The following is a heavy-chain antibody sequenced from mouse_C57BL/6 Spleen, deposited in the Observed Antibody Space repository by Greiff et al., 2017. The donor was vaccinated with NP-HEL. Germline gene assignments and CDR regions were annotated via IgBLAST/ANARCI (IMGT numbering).Heavy chain of an antibody. J-gene: IGHJ4*01. CDR1: GYTFTDYY. D-gene: IGHD1-1*01. CDR3: ARDYYGSSYGYYAMDY. CDR2: INPYNGGP. V-gene: IGHV1-19*01. Sequence: EVQLQQSGPVLVKPGASVKMSCKASGYTFTDYYMNWVKQSHGKSLEWIGVINPYNGGPSYNQKFKGKATLTVDKSSSTAYTELNSLTSEDSAVYYCARDYYGSSYGYYAMDYWGQGTSVTVSS.